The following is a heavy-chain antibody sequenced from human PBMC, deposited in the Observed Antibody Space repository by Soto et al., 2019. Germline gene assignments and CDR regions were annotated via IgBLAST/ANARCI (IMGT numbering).Heavy chain of an antibody. V-gene: IGHV5-10-1*01. CDR1: GYSFTSYW. D-gene: IGHD5-12*01. J-gene: IGHJ5*02. CDR3: ARAGYSGYDWFDP. CDR2: IDPSDSYT. Sequence: PGQSLKISCKGSGYSFTSYWISWVRQMPGKGLEWMGRIDPSDSYTNYSPSFQGHVTISADKSISTAYLQWSSLKASDTAMYYCARAGYSGYDWFDPWGQGTLVTVSS.